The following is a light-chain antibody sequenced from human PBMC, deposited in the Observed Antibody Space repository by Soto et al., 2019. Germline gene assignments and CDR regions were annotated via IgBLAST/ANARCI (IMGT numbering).Light chain of an antibody. CDR2: DAS. Sequence: DILLTQSPGTLSLSPGERATLSCRASQTVSSYLLWYKQKTGQAPRLLIYDASNRATGVPARFTGSGSETEFTLTISSLQPEDFAVYYCQHRMNWPLTFGQGTRLEIK. V-gene: IGKV3-11*01. J-gene: IGKJ5*01. CDR1: QTVSSY. CDR3: QHRMNWPLT.